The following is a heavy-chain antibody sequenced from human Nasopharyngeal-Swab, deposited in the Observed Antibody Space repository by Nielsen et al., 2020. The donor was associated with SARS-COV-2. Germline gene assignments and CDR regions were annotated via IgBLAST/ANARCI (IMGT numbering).Heavy chain of an antibody. CDR2: ISYDGSNK. D-gene: IGHD1-1*01. Sequence: GESLKISCAASGFTFSSYGMHWVRQAPGKGLEWVAVISYDGSNKYYADSVKGRFTISRDNSKNTLYLQMNSLRAEDTAVYYCAREGSTGYYYGMDVWGQGTTVTVSS. V-gene: IGHV3-30*03. CDR1: GFTFSSYG. CDR3: AREGSTGYYYGMDV. J-gene: IGHJ6*02.